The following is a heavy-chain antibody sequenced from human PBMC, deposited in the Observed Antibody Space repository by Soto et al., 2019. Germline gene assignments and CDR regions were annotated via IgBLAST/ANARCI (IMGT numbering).Heavy chain of an antibody. Sequence: EVQVVESGGGLVKPGGSLRLSCAASGFILSNAWMSWVRQAPGKGLEWVGRIKSKTDGGTTDYAAPVKGRFTISRDDSEDTLYLQMDSLKTEDTAMYYCVGVVTATERFDYWGQGTLVTVSS. CDR2: IKSKTDGGTT. CDR3: VGVVTATERFDY. CDR1: GFILSNAW. J-gene: IGHJ4*02. V-gene: IGHV3-15*01. D-gene: IGHD2-21*02.